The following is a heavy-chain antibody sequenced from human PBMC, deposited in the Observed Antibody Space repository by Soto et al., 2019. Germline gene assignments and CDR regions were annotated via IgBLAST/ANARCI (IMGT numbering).Heavy chain of an antibody. D-gene: IGHD1-26*01. CDR1: GFTFSCYA. V-gene: IGHV3-23*01. Sequence: GGSLRLSCAASGFTFSCYAMGWVRQAPGKGLEWVSTISGSGGATYYADSVKGRFTISRDNSKNTLYLQMNSLRAEDTAIYYCANYNGGATPMYYFDYWGQGTLVTVSS. J-gene: IGHJ4*02. CDR3: ANYNGGATPMYYFDY. CDR2: ISGSGGAT.